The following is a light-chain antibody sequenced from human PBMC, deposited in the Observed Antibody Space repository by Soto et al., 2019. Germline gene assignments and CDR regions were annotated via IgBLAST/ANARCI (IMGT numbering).Light chain of an antibody. J-gene: IGKJ2*01. CDR2: DAS. Sequence: EIVLTQSPGTLSLSPGERATLSCRASQSVSTYLAWYQQRPGQAPRLLIYDASNRATGVPARFSGSGSGTDFPLTISSLEPEDFAIYYCQVRDIWPPFPFGQGTKLEIK. CDR3: QVRDIWPPFP. CDR1: QSVSTY. V-gene: IGKV3-11*01.